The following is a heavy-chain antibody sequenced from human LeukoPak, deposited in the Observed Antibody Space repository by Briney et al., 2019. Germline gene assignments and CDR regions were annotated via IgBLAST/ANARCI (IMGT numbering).Heavy chain of an antibody. CDR2: ITSSSSAI. J-gene: IGHJ6*02. CDR3: ARSESSTSGRYYGMDV. CDR1: GFTFRGYS. D-gene: IGHD2-2*01. Sequence: GGSLRLSCAASGFTFRGYSMNWVRQAPGKGQEWVSYITSSSSAIYYADSVKGRFTISRDNARSSLYLQMNSLRDEDTAIYYCARSESSTSGRYYGMDVWGQGTTVTVSS. V-gene: IGHV3-48*02.